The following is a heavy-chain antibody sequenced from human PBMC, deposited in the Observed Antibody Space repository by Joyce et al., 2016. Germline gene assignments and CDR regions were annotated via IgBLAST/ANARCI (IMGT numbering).Heavy chain of an antibody. CDR3: VRGITTGFDY. J-gene: IGHJ4*02. CDR2: ISHDGNDK. Sequence: QVQLVESGGGVVQPGRFLRLTCAASGFSFSNYGMHWVRQAPGKVLEWVAYISHDGNDKYSSDSVKGRFTISRDNSKNTLDLQMSSLRRDDSALYYCVRGITTGFDYWGQGTLVTVSS. V-gene: IGHV3-30*03. D-gene: IGHD3-22*01. CDR1: GFSFSNYG.